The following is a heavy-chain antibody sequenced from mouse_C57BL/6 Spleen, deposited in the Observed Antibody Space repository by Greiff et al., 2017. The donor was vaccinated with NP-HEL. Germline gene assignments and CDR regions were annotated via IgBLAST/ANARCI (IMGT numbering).Heavy chain of an antibody. J-gene: IGHJ4*01. V-gene: IGHV5-6*01. CDR3: AGAMDY. CDR2: ISSGGSYT. Sequence: EVQVVESGGDLVKPGGSLKLSCAASGFTFSSYGMSWVRQTPDKRLEWVATISSGGSYTYYPDSVKGRFTISRDNAKNPLYLQMSSLKSEDTAMYYCAGAMDYWGQGTSVTVSS. CDR1: GFTFSSYG.